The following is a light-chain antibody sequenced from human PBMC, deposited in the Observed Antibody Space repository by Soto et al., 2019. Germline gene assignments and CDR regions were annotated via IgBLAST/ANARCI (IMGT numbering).Light chain of an antibody. CDR1: QSISSW. J-gene: IGKJ4*01. CDR3: QQYNSYSLT. V-gene: IGKV1-5*03. CDR2: KAS. Sequence: DIPMTQSPSTLSASVGDIVTITCRASQSISSWLAWYQQKPGKAPKVLIYKASSLESGVPSRFSGSGSGTEFTLTISSLQPDDVATYYCQQYNSYSLTLGGGTKVDIK.